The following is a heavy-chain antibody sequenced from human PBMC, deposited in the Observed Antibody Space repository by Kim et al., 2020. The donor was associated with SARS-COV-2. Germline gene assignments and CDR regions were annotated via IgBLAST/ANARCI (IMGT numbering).Heavy chain of an antibody. J-gene: IGHJ4*02. V-gene: IGHV3-9*01. D-gene: IGHD5-12*01. CDR3: AKTVDVGYRGYDWDY. Sequence: ASVKGRFTISRDNAKNSLYLQMNSRRAEDTALYYCAKTVDVGYRGYDWDYWGQGTLVTVSS.